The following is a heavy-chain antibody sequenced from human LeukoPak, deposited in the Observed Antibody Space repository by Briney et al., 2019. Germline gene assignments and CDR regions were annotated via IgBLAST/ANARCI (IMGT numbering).Heavy chain of an antibody. Sequence: RPGGSLRLSCAASGFTFDDYGMSWVRQAPRKGLEWVSGINWNGGSTGYADSVKGRFTISRDNAKNSLYLQMNSLRAEDTALYHCVGQRGSGSFAFDIWGQGTMVTVSS. CDR1: GFTFDDYG. V-gene: IGHV3-20*01. D-gene: IGHD3-10*01. CDR2: INWNGGST. CDR3: VGQRGSGSFAFDI. J-gene: IGHJ3*02.